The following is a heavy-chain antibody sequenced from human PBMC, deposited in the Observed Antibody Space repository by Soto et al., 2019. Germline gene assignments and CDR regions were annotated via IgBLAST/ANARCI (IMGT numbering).Heavy chain of an antibody. V-gene: IGHV3-48*02. CDR3: VREDILGVRSFDY. Sequence: GSLRLSCAASGFTFSGYSVNWVRQAPGKGLEWVSYISSGSKTIYYADSVKGRFIVSRDNAKNSQYLQMNSLRDEDTAVYYCVREDILGVRSFDYWGQGTLVTVSS. CDR1: GFTFSGYS. J-gene: IGHJ4*02. D-gene: IGHD3-9*01. CDR2: ISSGSKTI.